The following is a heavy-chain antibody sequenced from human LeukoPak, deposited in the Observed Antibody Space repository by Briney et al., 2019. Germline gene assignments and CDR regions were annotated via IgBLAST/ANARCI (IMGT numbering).Heavy chain of an antibody. CDR3: ARHGGDDILTGSVDY. J-gene: IGHJ4*02. Sequence: SETLSLTCTVSGGSISSSSYYWGWIRQPPGKGLEWIGSIYYSGSTYYNPSLKSRVTISVDTSKNQFSLKLSSVTAADTAVYYCARHGGDDILTGSVDYWGQGTLVTVSS. D-gene: IGHD3-9*01. CDR1: GGSISSSSYY. CDR2: IYYSGST. V-gene: IGHV4-39*01.